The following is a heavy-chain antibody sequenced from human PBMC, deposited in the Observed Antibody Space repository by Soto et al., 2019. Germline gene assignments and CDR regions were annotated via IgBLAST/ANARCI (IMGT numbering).Heavy chain of an antibody. V-gene: IGHV1-3*01. CDR2: INAGNGNT. CDR3: ARVRVAVLEWLLPFDY. D-gene: IGHD3-3*01. CDR1: GYTFTSYA. Sequence: ASVKVSCKASGYTFTSYAMHWVRQAPGQRLEWMGWINAGNGNTKYSQKFQGRVTITRDTSASTAYMELSSLRSEDTAVYYCARVRVAVLEWLLPFDYWGQGTLVTVSS. J-gene: IGHJ4*02.